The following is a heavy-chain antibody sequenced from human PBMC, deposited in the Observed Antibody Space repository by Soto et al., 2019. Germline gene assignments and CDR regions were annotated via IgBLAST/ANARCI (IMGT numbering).Heavy chain of an antibody. CDR1: GFTFSSYA. CDR3: AREGLWWLTNHDAFDI. J-gene: IGHJ3*02. Sequence: PGGSLRLSCAASGFTFSSYAMHWVRQAPGKGLEWVAVISYDGSNKYYADSVKGRFTISRDNSKNTLYLQMNSLRAEDTAVYYCAREGLWWLTNHDAFDIWGQGTMVTVSS. CDR2: ISYDGSNK. V-gene: IGHV3-30-3*01. D-gene: IGHD2-21*01.